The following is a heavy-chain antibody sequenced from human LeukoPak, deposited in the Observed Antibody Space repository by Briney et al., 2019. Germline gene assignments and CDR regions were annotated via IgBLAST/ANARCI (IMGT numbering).Heavy chain of an antibody. Sequence: SGGSLRLSCAASGFTFSSYSMNWVRQAPGKGLEWVSYISSSSSTIYYADSVKGRFTISRDNAKNSLYLQMNSLRDADTAVYYCARDFVYCGGDCGPWGQGTLVTVSS. V-gene: IGHV3-48*02. J-gene: IGHJ5*02. D-gene: IGHD2-21*01. CDR1: GFTFSSYS. CDR2: ISSSSSTI. CDR3: ARDFVYCGGDCGP.